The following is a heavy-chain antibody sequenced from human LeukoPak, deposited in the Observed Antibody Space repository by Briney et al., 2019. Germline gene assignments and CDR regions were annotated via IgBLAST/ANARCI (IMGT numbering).Heavy chain of an antibody. Sequence: SETLSLTCAVYGGSFSGYYWSWIRQPPGKGLEWIGKINHSGSTNYNPSLKSRVTISVDTSKNQFSLKLSSVTAADTAVYYCARGDTHYDFWSGYGFNWFDPWGQGTLVTVSS. D-gene: IGHD3-3*01. CDR3: ARGDTHYDFWSGYGFNWFDP. CDR1: GGSFSGYY. V-gene: IGHV4-34*01. CDR2: INHSGST. J-gene: IGHJ5*02.